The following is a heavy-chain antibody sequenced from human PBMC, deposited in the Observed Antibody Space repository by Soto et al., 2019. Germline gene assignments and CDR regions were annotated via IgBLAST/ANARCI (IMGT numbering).Heavy chain of an antibody. D-gene: IGHD7-27*01. Sequence: SETLSLTCAFYGRSFSGYYWNWIRQPPGKGLEWIGEINHSGSTNYNPSLKSRVTISVDTSKNQFSLKLSSVTAADTAVYYCARGWGRIFDYWGQGTLVTVS. CDR3: ARGWGRIFDY. CDR1: GRSFSGYY. CDR2: INHSGST. J-gene: IGHJ4*02. V-gene: IGHV4-34*01.